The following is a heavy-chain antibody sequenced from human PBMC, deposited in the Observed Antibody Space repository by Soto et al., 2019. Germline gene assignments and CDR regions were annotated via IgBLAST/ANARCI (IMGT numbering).Heavy chain of an antibody. CDR1: GFTFSSYA. CDR2: ISGSGGST. D-gene: IGHD2-15*01. V-gene: IGHV3-23*01. Sequence: VGSLRLSCAASGFTFSSYAMSWVRQAPGKGLEWVSAISGSGGSTYYADSVKGRFTISRDNSKNTLYLQMNSLRAEDTAVYYCASTGGNYYYYGMDVWGQGTTVTVS. CDR3: ASTGGNYYYYGMDV. J-gene: IGHJ6*02.